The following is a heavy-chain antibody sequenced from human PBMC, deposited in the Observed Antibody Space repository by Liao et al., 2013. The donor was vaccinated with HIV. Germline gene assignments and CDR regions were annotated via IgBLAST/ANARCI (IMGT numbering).Heavy chain of an antibody. J-gene: IGHJ3*02. Sequence: QLQLQESGPGLVKPSETLSLTCTVSGGSISSSSYYWGWIRQPPGKGLEWIGSIYYSGSTNYNPSLKSRVTTSVDTSKNQFSLKLSSVTAADTAVYYCARIGDISPLLFDIWGQGTKVIVSS. CDR2: IYYSGST. CDR1: GGSISSSSYY. D-gene: IGHD3-10*01. V-gene: IGHV4-39*07. CDR3: ARIGDISPLLFDI.